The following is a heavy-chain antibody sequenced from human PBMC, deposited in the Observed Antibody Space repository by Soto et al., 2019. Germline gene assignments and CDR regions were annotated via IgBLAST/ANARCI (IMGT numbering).Heavy chain of an antibody. CDR2: IIPIYDEP. Sequence: VKVSCKAYGGNFSSYAISWVRQAPGQGLEWMGGIIPIYDEPNYAQKFQGRVTITADKSTTTVYLELSSLRSEDTAVYFCARVRDPHLDHYGLDVWGQGTTVTVSS. J-gene: IGHJ6*02. CDR1: GGNFSSYA. V-gene: IGHV1-69*10. CDR3: ARVRDPHLDHYGLDV.